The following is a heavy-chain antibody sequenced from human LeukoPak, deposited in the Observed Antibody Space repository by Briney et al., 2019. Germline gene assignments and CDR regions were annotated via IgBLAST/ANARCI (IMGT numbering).Heavy chain of an antibody. CDR2: ISYDGSNK. D-gene: IGHD1-26*01. Sequence: PGRSLRLSCAASGFTFSSYAMHWVRQAPGKGLEWVAVISYDGSNKYYADSVKGRFTISRDNSKNTLYLQMNSLRAEDTAVYYCARDLIVGATKWFDPWGQGTLVTVSS. V-gene: IGHV3-30*04. J-gene: IGHJ5*02. CDR3: ARDLIVGATKWFDP. CDR1: GFTFSSYA.